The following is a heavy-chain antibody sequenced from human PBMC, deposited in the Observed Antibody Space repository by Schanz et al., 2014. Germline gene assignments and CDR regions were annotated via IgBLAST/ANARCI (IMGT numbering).Heavy chain of an antibody. Sequence: EVQLVESGGGLIQPGGSLRLSCAASGFTVSSHYMSWVRQAPGKGLEWVAVIYSGGSTFYTDSVKGRFTISRDNSKNTLYLQMNSLIVEDTAVYYCAKEGTVVSGSPRDYWGRGTLVTVSS. CDR2: IYSGGST. D-gene: IGHD3-10*01. V-gene: IGHV3-53*01. CDR3: AKEGTVVSGSPRDY. J-gene: IGHJ4*02. CDR1: GFTVSSHY.